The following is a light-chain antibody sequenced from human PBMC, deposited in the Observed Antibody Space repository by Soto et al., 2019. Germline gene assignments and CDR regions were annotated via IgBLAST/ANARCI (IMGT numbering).Light chain of an antibody. Sequence: QSALTQPASVSGSPGQSITISCTGTSSDVGGYDYVSWYQQHPSKAPKLIIYEVSDRPSGVSNRFSGSKSGNTASLTISGLQAEDEAYYYCSSYTSSNTLMFGGGTKLTVL. V-gene: IGLV2-14*01. CDR3: SSYTSSNTLM. CDR1: SSDVGGYDY. CDR2: EVS. J-gene: IGLJ3*02.